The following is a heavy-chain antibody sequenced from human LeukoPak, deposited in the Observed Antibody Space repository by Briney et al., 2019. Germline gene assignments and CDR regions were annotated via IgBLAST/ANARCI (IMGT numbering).Heavy chain of an antibody. Sequence: PSETLSLTCTVSGGSISGYHWSWIRQPAGKGLEWIGRIYPSGSTNYNPSLKSRVTLSVDTSKNQFSLKLTSVTAADAAVYYCARDVLYGSGSYRLVGLDPWGQETLVTVSS. CDR1: GGSISGYH. CDR3: ARDVLYGSGSYRLVGLDP. CDR2: IYPSGST. J-gene: IGHJ5*02. D-gene: IGHD3-10*01. V-gene: IGHV4-4*07.